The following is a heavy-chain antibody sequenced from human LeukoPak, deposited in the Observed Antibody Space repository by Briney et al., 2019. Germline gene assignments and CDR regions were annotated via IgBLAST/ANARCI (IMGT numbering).Heavy chain of an antibody. V-gene: IGHV1-18*01. D-gene: IGHD3-22*01. CDR1: GYTFTSYG. CDR3: ARDSLGYYDSSGYPGY. CDR2: ISAYNGNT. Sequence: GASVKVSCKASGYTFTSYGISWVRQAPGQGLEWMGWISAYNGNTNYAQKLQGRVTMTTDTSTSTAYMELRSLRSDDTAVYYCARDSLGYYDSSGYPGYWGQGTLVTVSS. J-gene: IGHJ4*02.